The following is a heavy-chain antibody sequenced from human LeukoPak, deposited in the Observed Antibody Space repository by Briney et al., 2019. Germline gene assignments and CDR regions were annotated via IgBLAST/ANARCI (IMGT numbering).Heavy chain of an antibody. CDR2: IYTSGST. D-gene: IGHD4-17*01. CDR3: ATREAYGDYLAK. V-gene: IGHV4-4*07. Sequence: PSETLSLTCTVSGGSISSYYWSWIRQPPGKGLEWIGGIYTSGSTNYNPSLKSRVTMSVDTSKNQFSLKLSSVTAADTAVYYCATREAYGDYLAKWGQGTMVTVSS. J-gene: IGHJ3*01. CDR1: GGSISSYY.